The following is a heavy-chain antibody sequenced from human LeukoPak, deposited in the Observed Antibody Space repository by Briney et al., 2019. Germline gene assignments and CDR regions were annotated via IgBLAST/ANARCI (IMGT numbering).Heavy chain of an antibody. Sequence: SETLSLTCTVSGGSISSYYWSWIRQPPGKGLEWIGYIYYSGSTNYNPSLKSRVTISVDTSKNQFSLKLSSVTAADTAVYYCARVDYGGKVIDYWGQGTLVTVSS. D-gene: IGHD4-23*01. V-gene: IGHV4-59*12. CDR1: GGSISSYY. J-gene: IGHJ4*02. CDR2: IYYSGST. CDR3: ARVDYGGKVIDY.